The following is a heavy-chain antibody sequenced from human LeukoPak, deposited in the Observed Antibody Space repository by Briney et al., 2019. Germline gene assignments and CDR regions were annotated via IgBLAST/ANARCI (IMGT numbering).Heavy chain of an antibody. V-gene: IGHV4-59*12. D-gene: IGHD3-10*01. CDR2: IYHSGST. J-gene: IGHJ5*02. CDR1: GGSISSYY. CDR3: AREGSTSGTNWFDP. Sequence: SETLSLTCTVSGGSISSYYWSWIRQPPGKGLEWIGSIYHSGSTYYNPSLKSRVTISVDTSKNQFSLKLTSVTAADTAVYYCAREGSTSGTNWFDPWGQGTLVTVSS.